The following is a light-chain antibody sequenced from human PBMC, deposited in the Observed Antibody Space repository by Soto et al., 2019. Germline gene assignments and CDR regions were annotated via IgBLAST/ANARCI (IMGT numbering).Light chain of an antibody. CDR1: SSDVGGYHY. CDR3: SSYAGSNNLV. CDR2: EVT. V-gene: IGLV2-8*01. J-gene: IGLJ2*01. Sequence: QSALTQPPSASGSPGQSVTISCTGNSSDVGGYHYVSWYQQHPGKAPKLMIHEVTKRPSGVPDRFSGSKSGNTASLTVSGLQGEDEADYYCSSYAGSNNLVFGGGTKLTGL.